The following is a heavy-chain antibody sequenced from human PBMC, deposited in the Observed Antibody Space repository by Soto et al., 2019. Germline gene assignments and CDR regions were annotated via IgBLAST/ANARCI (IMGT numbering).Heavy chain of an antibody. J-gene: IGHJ3*02. CDR3: AKDSRVLGIVVVDDDAFDI. Sequence: PGGSLRLSCAASGFTFSSYAMSWVRQAPGKGLEWVSAISGSGGSTYYADSVKGRFTISRDNSKNTLYLQKNSLRAEDTAVFYCAKDSRVLGIVVVDDDAFDIWGQGTMVTVSS. D-gene: IGHD2-15*01. CDR2: ISGSGGST. CDR1: GFTFSSYA. V-gene: IGHV3-23*01.